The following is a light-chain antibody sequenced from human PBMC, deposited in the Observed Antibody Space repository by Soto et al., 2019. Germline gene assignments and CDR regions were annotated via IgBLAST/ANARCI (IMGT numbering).Light chain of an antibody. J-gene: IGKJ2*01. CDR1: SSVSGSH. CDR3: HHYSSSPYT. V-gene: IGKV3-20*01. Sequence: IVVTQSPGRLSLSPWGRRPPLCRASSSVSGSHLAWYQQKPGQAPRLLVYGASSRATGIPDRFSGSGSGTDFTLTIARLEPEDFAVYYCHHYSSSPYTFGQGTRLEIK. CDR2: GAS.